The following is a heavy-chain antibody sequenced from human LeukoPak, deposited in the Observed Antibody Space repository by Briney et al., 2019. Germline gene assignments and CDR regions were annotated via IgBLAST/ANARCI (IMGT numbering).Heavy chain of an antibody. CDR2: INIDGSTT. V-gene: IGHV3-74*01. Sequence: GGSLRLSCAASGFTLRSYWMHWVRQAPGKGLVWVSRINIDGSTTSYADFVKGRFTISRDNAKNTLYLQVNSLRAEDTAVYYCARSGYSSSWYGVYWGQGTLVTVSS. CDR3: ARSGYSSSWYGVY. J-gene: IGHJ4*02. CDR1: GFTLRSYW. D-gene: IGHD6-13*01.